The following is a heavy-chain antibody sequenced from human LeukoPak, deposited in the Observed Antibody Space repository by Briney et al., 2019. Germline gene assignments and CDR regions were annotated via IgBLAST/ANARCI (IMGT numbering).Heavy chain of an antibody. CDR3: ARRGDYESGHNWFDP. CDR1: GGSISSGSYY. D-gene: IGHD4-17*01. CDR2: TYTSGST. V-gene: IGHV4-61*02. Sequence: MPSQTLSLTCTVSGGSISSGSYYWSWIRQPAGKGLEWIGRTYTSGSTNYNPSLKSRVTISVDTSKNQFSLKLSSVTAADTAVYYCARRGDYESGHNWFDPWGQGTLVTVSS. J-gene: IGHJ5*02.